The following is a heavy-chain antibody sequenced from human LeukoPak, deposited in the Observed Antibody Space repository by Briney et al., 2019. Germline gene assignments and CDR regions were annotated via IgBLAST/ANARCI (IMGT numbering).Heavy chain of an antibody. D-gene: IGHD1-1*01. J-gene: IGHJ6*03. CDR1: GFTFSSFA. CDR3: ARDDVWNGDFYNYYYMDV. V-gene: IGHV3-30*04. Sequence: GGSLRLSCAASGFTFSSFALHWVRQAPGKGLEWVALISYDGRNKWYADSVKGRFTVSRDNFKNTAYLEMNSLRAEDTAVYYCARDDVWNGDFYNYYYMDVWGKGTTVTVSS. CDR2: ISYDGRNK.